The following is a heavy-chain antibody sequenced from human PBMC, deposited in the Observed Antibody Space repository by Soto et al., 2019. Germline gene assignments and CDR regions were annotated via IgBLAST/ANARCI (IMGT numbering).Heavy chain of an antibody. CDR3: ARGYRQSGYSRSRVFDY. J-gene: IGHJ4*02. V-gene: IGHV4-31*01. Sequence: QVQLQESGPGLVKPSQTLSLICTVSGGSINSGGYYWNWIRQHPGKGLEWIVYIFYSGSTYYNPFLRSLVTISADTSENKFSLKLSSVTAADTAVYFCARGYRQSGYSRSRVFDYWGQGTLVNVSS. D-gene: IGHD6-13*01. CDR1: GGSINSGGYY. CDR2: IFYSGST.